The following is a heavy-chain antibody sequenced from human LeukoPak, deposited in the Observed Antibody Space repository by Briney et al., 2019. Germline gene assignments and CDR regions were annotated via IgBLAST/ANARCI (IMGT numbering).Heavy chain of an antibody. CDR3: ARRWGDSSSPLDS. CDR2: ISSSGTTI. V-gene: IGHV3-48*03. D-gene: IGHD3-22*01. CDR1: GFTFSSCE. J-gene: IGHJ4*02. Sequence: QPRGSPRLSCGASGFTFSSCEMNWVRQAPGKGLEWVSYISSSGTTIYYTDAVKGRFTISRDNAKNSLYLQMNSLRAEDTAVYYCARRWGDSSSPLDSWGQGTLVTVSS.